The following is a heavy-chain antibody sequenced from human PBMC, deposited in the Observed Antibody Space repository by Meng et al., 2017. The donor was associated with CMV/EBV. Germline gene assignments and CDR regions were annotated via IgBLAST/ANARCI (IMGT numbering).Heavy chain of an antibody. Sequence: HVNLQESGPGLVKSSQTLSLTCTVSGGSISSGDYYWSWIRQPPGKGLEWIGYIYYSGSTYYNPSLKSRVTISVDTSKNQFSLKLSSVTAADTAVYYCARDNRRGGVDYWGQGTLVTVSS. J-gene: IGHJ4*02. CDR1: GGSISSGDYY. D-gene: IGHD3-3*01. CDR3: ARDNRRGGVDY. CDR2: IYYSGST. V-gene: IGHV4-30-4*08.